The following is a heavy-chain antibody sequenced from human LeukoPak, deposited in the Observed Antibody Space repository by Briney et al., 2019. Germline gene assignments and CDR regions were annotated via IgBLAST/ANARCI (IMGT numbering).Heavy chain of an antibody. CDR1: GFTFSSYG. CDR2: IRYDGSNK. D-gene: IGHD1-26*01. CDR3: AKKGGSYLPNWFDP. J-gene: IGHJ5*02. V-gene: IGHV3-30*02. Sequence: PGGSLRLSCAASGFTFSSYGMHWVRQAPGKGLEWVAFIRYDGSNKYYADSVKGRFTISRDNSKNTLYLQMNSLRAEDTAVYYCAKKGGSYLPNWFDPWGQGTLVTVSP.